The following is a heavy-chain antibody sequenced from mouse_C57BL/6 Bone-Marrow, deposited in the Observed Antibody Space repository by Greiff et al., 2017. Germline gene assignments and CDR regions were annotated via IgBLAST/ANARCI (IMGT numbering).Heavy chain of an antibody. CDR3: TGRLTGTLYAMDY. V-gene: IGHV6-3*01. CDR2: IRLKSDNYAT. CDR1: GFTFSNYW. Sequence: EVQVVDSVLFFFQPLISIKLSCVASGFTFSNYWMNWVRQSPEKGLEWVAQIRLKSDNYATHYAESVKGRFTISRDDSKSSVYLQMNNLRAEDTGIYYCTGRLTGTLYAMDYWGQGTSVTVSS. D-gene: IGHD4-1*01. J-gene: IGHJ4*01.